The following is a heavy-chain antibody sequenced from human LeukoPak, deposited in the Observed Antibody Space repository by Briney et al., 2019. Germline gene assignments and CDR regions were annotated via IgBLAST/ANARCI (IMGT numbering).Heavy chain of an antibody. CDR3: ARRWGYYYDSSGYDY. CDR1: GVAISSSSYY. J-gene: IGHJ4*02. Sequence: SETLSLTCTVSGVAISSSSYYWGWIRQPPGKGLEWIGSIYYSGSTYYNPSLKSRVTISVDTSKNQFSLKLSSVTAADTAVYYCARRWGYYYDSSGYDYWGQGTLVTVSS. V-gene: IGHV4-39*01. D-gene: IGHD3-22*01. CDR2: IYYSGST.